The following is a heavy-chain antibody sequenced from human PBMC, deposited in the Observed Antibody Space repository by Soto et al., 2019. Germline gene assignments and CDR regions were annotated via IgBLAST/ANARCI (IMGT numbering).Heavy chain of an antibody. Sequence: GGSLRLSCAASGFTFSNYWMHWVRQAPGKGPVWVSRTNSDGGDTLYADSVKGRFTVSRDNAKNTLSLQMNSLRLEDTAVYYCARASGYDFDSWGPGTLVTVSS. J-gene: IGHJ4*02. CDR1: GFTFSNYW. CDR3: ARASGYDFDS. V-gene: IGHV3-74*01. D-gene: IGHD5-12*01. CDR2: TNSDGGDT.